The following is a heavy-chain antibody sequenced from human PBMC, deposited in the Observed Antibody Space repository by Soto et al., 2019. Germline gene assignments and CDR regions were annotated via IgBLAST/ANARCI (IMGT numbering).Heavy chain of an antibody. CDR3: VRSDKGGFDL. D-gene: IGHD2-15*01. J-gene: IGHJ3*01. CDR2: IHSDGSTT. Sequence: EVQLVESEGGLVQRGGSLRLSCAASGFTFNYYWMHWVRQAPGQGLVWVSHIHSDGSTTTYADSVKGRFTISRDNAKNTLDLQMNSLRAEDTAVYYCVRSDKGGFDLWGQGTTVTVSS. V-gene: IGHV3-74*01. CDR1: GFTFNYYW.